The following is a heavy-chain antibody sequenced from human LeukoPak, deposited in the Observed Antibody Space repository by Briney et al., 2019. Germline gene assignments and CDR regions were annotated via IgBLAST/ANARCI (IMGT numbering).Heavy chain of an antibody. CDR1: GFTFSRYA. CDR3: ARDFPLFRISLIELFDF. D-gene: IGHD3-22*01. J-gene: IGHJ4*02. Sequence: GGSLRLSCATSGFTFSRYAMHWVRQAPGKGLEWVALISYDANIGSNKYYADSVKGRFTISRDNSKNTLYLQMNSLRAEDTAVYYCARDFPLFRISLIELFDFWGQGTLVTVSS. V-gene: IGHV3-30-3*01. CDR2: ISYDANIGSNK.